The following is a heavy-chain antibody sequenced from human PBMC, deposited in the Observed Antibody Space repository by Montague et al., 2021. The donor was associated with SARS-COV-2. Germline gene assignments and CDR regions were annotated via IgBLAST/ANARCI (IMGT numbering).Heavy chain of an antibody. CDR3: ARDTRIAMLVVVTRYGLDV. CDR1: GGSISSSSYY. Sequence: SETLSLTCTVSGGSISSSSYYWGWIRQPPGKGLEWIGSIYYTGSTXYNPSLKSRVTISVDTSKNQFSLKLSSVTAAGTAVYHCARDTRIAMLVVVTRYGLDVWGQGTTVTVPS. J-gene: IGHJ6*02. V-gene: IGHV4-39*07. CDR2: IYYTGST. D-gene: IGHD3-22*01.